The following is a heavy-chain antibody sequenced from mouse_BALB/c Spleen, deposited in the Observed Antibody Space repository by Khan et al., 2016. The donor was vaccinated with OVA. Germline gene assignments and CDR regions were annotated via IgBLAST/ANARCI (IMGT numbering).Heavy chain of an antibody. CDR3: ARVGYNGTMDY. D-gene: IGHD2-14*01. J-gene: IGHJ4*01. Sequence: QVQLKQSGPELKKPGETVKISCKASGYTFTNNGMNWVKQAPGKGLKWMGWINTYTGKPTYADDFKGRFAFSLETSASTAYLQINNLKNEDTATYCCARVGYNGTMDYWGKGTSGTVSS. CDR2: INTYTGKP. V-gene: IGHV9-3-1*01. CDR1: GYTFTNNG.